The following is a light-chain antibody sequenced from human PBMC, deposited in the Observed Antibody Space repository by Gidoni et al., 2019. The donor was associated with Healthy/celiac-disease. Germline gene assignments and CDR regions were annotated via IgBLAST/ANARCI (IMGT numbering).Light chain of an antibody. CDR1: QDISNY. CDR3: QQYDNFSGT. Sequence: DIQMTQSPSSLSASVGDRVTITCQASQDISNYLNWYQQKPGKAPKLLIYDASNLETGVPSRFSGSGSGTDFTFTISSLQPEDIATYYCQQYDNFSGTFGQGTRLEIK. J-gene: IGKJ5*01. CDR2: DAS. V-gene: IGKV1-33*01.